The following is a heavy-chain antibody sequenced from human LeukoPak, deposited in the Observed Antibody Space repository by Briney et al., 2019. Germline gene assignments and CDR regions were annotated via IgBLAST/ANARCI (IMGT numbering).Heavy chain of an antibody. V-gene: IGHV4-34*01. Sequence: KPSETLSLTCAVYGGSFSGYYWSWTRQPPGKGLEWIGEINHSGSTNYNPSLKSRVTISVDTSKNQFSLKLSSVTAADTAVYYCARGHYYGSGSYYLTWFDPWGQGTLVTVSS. CDR2: INHSGST. CDR3: ARGHYYGSGSYYLTWFDP. D-gene: IGHD3-10*01. J-gene: IGHJ5*02. CDR1: GGSFSGYY.